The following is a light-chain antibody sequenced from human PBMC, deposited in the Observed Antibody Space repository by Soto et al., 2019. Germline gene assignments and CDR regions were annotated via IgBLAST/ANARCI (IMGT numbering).Light chain of an antibody. J-gene: IGKJ5*01. CDR2: DAS. Sequence: ETVLTQSPATLSLSPGERATISCRASQSLSSYLAWYQQKPGQAPRLLIYDASNMATGIPARFSGSGSGTDFTLTISSLEPDDFAVYYCQQRSDWPPSFGQGTRLEIK. CDR1: QSLSSY. V-gene: IGKV3-11*01. CDR3: QQRSDWPPS.